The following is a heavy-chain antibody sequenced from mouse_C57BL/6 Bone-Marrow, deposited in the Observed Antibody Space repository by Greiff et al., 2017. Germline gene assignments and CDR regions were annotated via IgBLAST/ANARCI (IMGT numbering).Heavy chain of an antibody. J-gene: IGHJ4*01. CDR3: ARHPVGSGYVNYAMDY. Sequence: EVKLMESGGGLVKPGGSLKLSCAASGFTFSSYTMSWVRQTPEKRLEWVATISGGGGNTYYPDSVKGRFTISRDNAKNTLYLQMSSLRSEDTALYYCARHPVGSGYVNYAMDYWGQGTSVTVSS. CDR1: GFTFSSYT. D-gene: IGHD3-2*02. CDR2: ISGGGGNT. V-gene: IGHV5-9*01.